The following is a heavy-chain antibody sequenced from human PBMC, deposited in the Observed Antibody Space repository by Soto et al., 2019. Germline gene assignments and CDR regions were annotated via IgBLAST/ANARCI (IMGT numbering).Heavy chain of an antibody. CDR2: ISGSGGST. Sequence: GGSLRLSCAASGFTFSSYAMSWVRLAPGKGLEWVSAISGSGGSTYYADSVKGRFTISRDNSKNTLCLQMNSLRAEDTAVYYCANPIYITMVRGVPFDYWGQGTLVTVSS. V-gene: IGHV3-23*01. CDR3: ANPIYITMVRGVPFDY. CDR1: GFTFSSYA. J-gene: IGHJ4*02. D-gene: IGHD3-10*01.